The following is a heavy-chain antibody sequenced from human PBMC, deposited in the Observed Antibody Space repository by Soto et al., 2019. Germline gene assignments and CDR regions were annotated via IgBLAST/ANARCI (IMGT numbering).Heavy chain of an antibody. CDR3: ARDSRCGGDCPFDY. J-gene: IGHJ4*01. D-gene: IGHD2-21*02. Sequence: GGSLRLSCAASGFTFSSYAMHWVRQAPGKGLEWVAVMSYDGSNKYYADSVKGRFTISRDNSKNTLYLQMNSLRAEDTAVYYCARDSRCGGDCPFDYWGQEPWSPSPQ. CDR2: MSYDGSNK. V-gene: IGHV3-30-3*01. CDR1: GFTFSSYA.